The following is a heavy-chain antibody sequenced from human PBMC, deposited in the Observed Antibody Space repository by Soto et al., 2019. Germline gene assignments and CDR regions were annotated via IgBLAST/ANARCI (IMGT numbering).Heavy chain of an antibody. Sequence: ASVKVSCKASGYTFTSYYMHWVRQAPGQGLEWMGIINPSGGSTSYAQKFQGRVTMTRDTSTSTAYMELSSLRSEDTAVYYCARAGIAARPSYYYYYYMDVWGKGTTVTVSS. V-gene: IGHV1-46*01. CDR2: INPSGGST. CDR1: GYTFTSYY. CDR3: ARAGIAARPSYYYYYYMDV. J-gene: IGHJ6*03. D-gene: IGHD6-6*01.